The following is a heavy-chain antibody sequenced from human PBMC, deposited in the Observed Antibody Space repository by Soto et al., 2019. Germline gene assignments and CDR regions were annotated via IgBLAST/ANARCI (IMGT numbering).Heavy chain of an antibody. V-gene: IGHV3-11*03. CDR2: ISSSLGHT. CDR1: GFDFSDFH. J-gene: IGHJ4*02. Sequence: GGSLRLSCAGSGFDFSDFHISWVRQAPGKGLEWISYISSSLGHTDYADSVKGRFTISRDNAKSSVFLEMSDLRSDDTAVYYYAANWNFGLNFWGQGTLVTVSS. CDR3: AANWNFGLNF. D-gene: IGHD1-1*01.